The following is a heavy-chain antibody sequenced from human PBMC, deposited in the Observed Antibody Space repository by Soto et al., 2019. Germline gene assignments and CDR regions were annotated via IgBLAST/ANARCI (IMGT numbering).Heavy chain of an antibody. CDR3: AKDSPPVVTIFGVVTPLDY. CDR1: GFTFSTCV. J-gene: IGHJ4*02. CDR2: LGYDGSNK. D-gene: IGHD3-3*01. Sequence: LRLSCAASGFTFSTCVMHWVRQAPGKGLEWVAVLGYDGSNKFYADSVKGRFTISRDNSKNTLYLQMNSLRAEDTAVYYCAKDSPPVVTIFGVVTPLDYWGQGTLVTVSS. V-gene: IGHV3-30*18.